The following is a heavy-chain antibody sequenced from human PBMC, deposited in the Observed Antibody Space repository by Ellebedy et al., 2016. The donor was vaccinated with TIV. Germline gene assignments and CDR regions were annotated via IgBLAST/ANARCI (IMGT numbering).Heavy chain of an antibody. CDR3: ARVRSDSGYYFRDYFFDS. CDR1: GGSIRSIKW. J-gene: IGHJ4*02. D-gene: IGHD3-22*01. V-gene: IGHV4-4*02. Sequence: SETLSLTCTVSGGSIRSIKWWSWVRQAPGKGLERIGEISHSGSSTYNPSLRSRVTISIDNSKNQFSLRLTSVTAADTAVYYCARVRSDSGYYFRDYFFDSWGQGTLVTVSS. CDR2: ISHSGSS.